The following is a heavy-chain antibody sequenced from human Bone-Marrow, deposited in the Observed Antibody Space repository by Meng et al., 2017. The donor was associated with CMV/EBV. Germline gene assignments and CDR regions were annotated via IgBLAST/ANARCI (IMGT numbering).Heavy chain of an antibody. Sequence: VQDSCKASGYTSISYDINRVRQPTGQGLEWMGWINPNSGNTGYEQKFQGRVTITRNTYISKAYMELRSHRAEDTAVDYCARGGVVPAAIWGGSEFLYYYGMDVWGQGTTVTVSS. CDR3: ARGGVVPAAIWGGSEFLYYYGMDV. CDR1: GYTSISYD. D-gene: IGHD2-2*02. J-gene: IGHJ6*02. V-gene: IGHV1-8*03. CDR2: INPNSGNT.